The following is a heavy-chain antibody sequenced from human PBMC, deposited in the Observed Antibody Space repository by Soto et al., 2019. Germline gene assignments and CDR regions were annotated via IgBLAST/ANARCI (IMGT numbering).Heavy chain of an antibody. J-gene: IGHJ4*02. CDR1: GGSISSSSYY. Sequence: SETLSLTCTVSGGSISSSSYYWGWIRQPPGKGLEWIGSIYYSGSTYYNPSLKSRVTISVDTSKNQFSLKLSSVTAADTAVYYCARHNNWNDGYYFDYWGQGTLVTVSS. V-gene: IGHV4-39*01. CDR2: IYYSGST. CDR3: ARHNNWNDGYYFDY. D-gene: IGHD1-20*01.